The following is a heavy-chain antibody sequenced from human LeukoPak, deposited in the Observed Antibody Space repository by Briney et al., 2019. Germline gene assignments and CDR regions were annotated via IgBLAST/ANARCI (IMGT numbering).Heavy chain of an antibody. CDR1: GFTFDDYA. CDR3: AKDRSHDYGAHFDY. J-gene: IGHJ4*02. V-gene: IGHV3-9*01. CDR2: ISWNSGSI. D-gene: IGHD4-17*01. Sequence: PGRSLRLSCAASGFTFDDYAMHWVRQAPGKGLEWVSGISWNSGSIGYADSVKGRFTISRDNAKNSLYLQMNSLRAEDTALYYCAKDRSHDYGAHFDYWGQGTLVTVSS.